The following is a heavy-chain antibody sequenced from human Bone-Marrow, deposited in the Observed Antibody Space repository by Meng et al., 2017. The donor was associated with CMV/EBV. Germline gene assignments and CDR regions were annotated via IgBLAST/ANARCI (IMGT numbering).Heavy chain of an antibody. CDR2: THDSYGT. CDR1: GFTFSDHY. V-gene: IGHV3-53*01. J-gene: IGHJ4*02. Sequence: GESLKISCAASGFTFSDHYMDWVRQAPGKGLEWVSVTHDSYGTHYADSLKGRVIMSRDDSKNTVSLQMNSLTAGDTAVYYCARGRFGSWGQGTLVTVSS. CDR3: ARGRFGS.